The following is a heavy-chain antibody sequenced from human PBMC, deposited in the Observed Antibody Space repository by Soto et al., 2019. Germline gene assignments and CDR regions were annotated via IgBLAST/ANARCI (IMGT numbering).Heavy chain of an antibody. D-gene: IGHD3-3*01. Sequence: GGSLRLSCAASGFTFSSYAMSWVRQAPGKGLEWVSAISGSGGSTYYADSVKGRFTISRDNSKNTLYLQMNSLRAEDTAVYYCAKDQDYYDFWSGYTLTGFSPVDVWGKGTTVTVSS. V-gene: IGHV3-23*01. J-gene: IGHJ6*04. CDR2: ISGSGGST. CDR3: AKDQDYYDFWSGYTLTGFSPVDV. CDR1: GFTFSSYA.